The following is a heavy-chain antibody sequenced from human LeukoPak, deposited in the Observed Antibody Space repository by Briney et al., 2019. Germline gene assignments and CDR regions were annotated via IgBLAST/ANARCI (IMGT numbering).Heavy chain of an antibody. J-gene: IGHJ4*02. V-gene: IGHV4-30-4*01. CDR2: IYYSGST. CDR1: GGSISSGDYY. CDR3: AREGRVTYYYGSGTSL. D-gene: IGHD3-10*01. Sequence: PSETLSLTCTVSGGSISSGDYYWSWIRQPPGKGLEWIGYIYYSGSTYYNPSLKSRVTISVDTSKNQFSLKLSSVTAADTAVYYCAREGRVTYYYGSGTSLWGQGTLVTVSS.